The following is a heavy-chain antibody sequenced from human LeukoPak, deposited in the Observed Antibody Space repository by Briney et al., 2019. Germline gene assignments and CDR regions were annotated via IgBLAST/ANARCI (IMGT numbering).Heavy chain of an antibody. CDR1: GFTFSNAW. CDR3: TTKPCSSTSCYYYYGMDV. CDR2: IKSKTDGGTT. D-gene: IGHD2-2*01. V-gene: IGHV3-15*01. J-gene: IGHJ6*04. Sequence: GGSLRLSYAASGFTFSNAWMSWVRQAPGKGLEWVGRIKSKTDGGTTDYAAPVKGRFTISRDDSKNTLYLQMNSLKTEDTAVYYCTTKPCSSTSCYYYYGMDVWGKGTTVTVSS.